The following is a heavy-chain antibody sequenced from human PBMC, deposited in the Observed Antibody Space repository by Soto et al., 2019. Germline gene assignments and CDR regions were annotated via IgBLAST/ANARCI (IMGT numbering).Heavy chain of an antibody. CDR1: GFTFSSYW. J-gene: IGHJ4*02. Sequence: GGSRRLSCAASGFTFSSYWMSWVRQAPGKGLEWVANIKQDGSEKYYVDSVKGRFTISRDNAKNLLYLQMNNLRVEDTAVYYCAGDDSGAAHIRGQGKLVTVSS. CDR2: IKQDGSEK. D-gene: IGHD6-25*01. CDR3: AGDDSGAAHI. V-gene: IGHV3-7*01.